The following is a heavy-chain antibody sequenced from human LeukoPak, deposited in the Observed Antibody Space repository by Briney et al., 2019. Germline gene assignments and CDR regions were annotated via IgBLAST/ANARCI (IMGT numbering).Heavy chain of an antibody. Sequence: PGGSLSLSCAASGFTVNSNYMSWVRQAPGKGLEWVLVIYRDGSTYYADSVKGRFTISRDNSKNTLYVQMNSLRADDTAVYYCARGIMGATSFDYWGQGTLVTVSS. CDR1: GFTVNSNY. J-gene: IGHJ4*02. D-gene: IGHD1-26*01. CDR2: IYRDGST. CDR3: ARGIMGATSFDY. V-gene: IGHV3-66*01.